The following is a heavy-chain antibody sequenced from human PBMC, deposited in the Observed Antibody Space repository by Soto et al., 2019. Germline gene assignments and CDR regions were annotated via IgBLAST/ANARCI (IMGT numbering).Heavy chain of an antibody. Sequence: PGGSLRLSCAASGFTFSSYAMHWVRQAPGKGLEWVAVISYDGSNIYYADSVKGRFTISRDNAKNTLYLQMNSLRAEDTALYYCAKDKGMVATYDAFDIWGQGTMVTVSS. CDR2: ISYDGSNI. CDR1: GFTFSSYA. V-gene: IGHV3-30-3*01. J-gene: IGHJ3*02. CDR3: AKDKGMVATYDAFDI. D-gene: IGHD2-15*01.